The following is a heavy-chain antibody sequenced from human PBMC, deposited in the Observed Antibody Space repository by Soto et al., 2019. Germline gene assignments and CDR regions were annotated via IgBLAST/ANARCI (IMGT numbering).Heavy chain of an antibody. CDR2: IYWDDDK. D-gene: IGHD2-21*01. CDR3: AHSRTPLKIPIDAFDI. J-gene: IGHJ3*02. CDR1: GFSLSTSGVG. Sequence: QITLKESGPTLVKPTQTLTLTCTSSGFSLSTSGVGVGWIRQPPGKALEWLALIYWDDDKRYSPSLKSRLTITKDTSKNQVVLTMTNMDPVDTATYYCAHSRTPLKIPIDAFDIWGQGTMVTVSS. V-gene: IGHV2-5*02.